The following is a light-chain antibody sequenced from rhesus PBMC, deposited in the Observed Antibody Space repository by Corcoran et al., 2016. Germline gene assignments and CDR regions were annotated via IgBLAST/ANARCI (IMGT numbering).Light chain of an antibody. CDR1: SGFSVRSYR. V-gene: IGLV5-83*02. CDR2: YLTDSDK. J-gene: IGLJ1*01. Sequence: QPVLTQPTSLSASPGASARLTCTLSSGFSVRSYRIFWYQQKPGSPPRFLLNYLTDSDKNQGSGVPSRFSGSKDASANAGNLVISGLQSEDDADYHCMIWHDNSYIFGDGTRLNVL. CDR3: MIWHDNSYI.